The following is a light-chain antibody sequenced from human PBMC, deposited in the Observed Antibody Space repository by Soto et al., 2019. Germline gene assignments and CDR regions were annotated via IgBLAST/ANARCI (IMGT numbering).Light chain of an antibody. CDR1: QDISIH. Sequence: DLQMTQSPSSLSASIGDRVTITCQASQDISIHLNWYQQKPGKAPKLLIYDASNLQTGVPSRFSGSGSGTYFTFAISSLQPEDVATYYCQQYDNLLRTFGQGTKLKI. V-gene: IGKV1-33*01. J-gene: IGKJ2*01. CDR3: QQYDNLLRT. CDR2: DAS.